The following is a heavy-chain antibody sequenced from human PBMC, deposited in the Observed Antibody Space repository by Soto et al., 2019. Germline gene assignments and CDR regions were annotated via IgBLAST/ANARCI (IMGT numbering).Heavy chain of an antibody. D-gene: IGHD3-16*02. CDR1: GGSISSYY. CDR3: ATIPGYDYIWGSYRQNEDY. J-gene: IGHJ4*02. V-gene: IGHV4-59*12. Sequence: SETLSLTCTVSGGSISSYYWSWIRQPPGKGLEWISYIYYSGSTDYNPSLKSRVTISVDTSRNQFSLKLNSVTAEDTAVYYCATIPGYDYIWGSYRQNEDYWGQGTLVTVSS. CDR2: IYYSGST.